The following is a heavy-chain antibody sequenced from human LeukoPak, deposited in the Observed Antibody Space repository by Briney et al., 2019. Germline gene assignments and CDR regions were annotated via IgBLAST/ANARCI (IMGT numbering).Heavy chain of an antibody. CDR2: ISGSGGST. V-gene: IGHV3-23*01. CDR1: GFTFSSYG. Sequence: GGSLRLSCAASGFTFSSYGMSWVRQAPGKGLEWVSAISGSGGSTYYADSVKGRFTISRDNSKNTLYLQMNTLRAEDTAVYYCAKDLRLGGGRGFDYWGQGTLVTVSS. D-gene: IGHD2-21*01. CDR3: AKDLRLGGGRGFDY. J-gene: IGHJ4*02.